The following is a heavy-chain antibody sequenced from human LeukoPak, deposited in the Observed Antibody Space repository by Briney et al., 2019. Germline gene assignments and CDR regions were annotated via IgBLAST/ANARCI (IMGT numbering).Heavy chain of an antibody. J-gene: IGHJ4*02. D-gene: IGHD6-13*01. CDR2: IYSGGST. V-gene: IGHV3-53*01. Sequence: GGSLRLSCAASGFTVSSNYMSWVRQAPGKGLEGVSVIYSGGSTYYADSVKGRFTISRDNSKNTPYLQMNSLRAEDTAVYYCASSIAAAGTHLDYWGQGTLVTVSS. CDR1: GFTVSSNY. CDR3: ASSIAAAGTHLDY.